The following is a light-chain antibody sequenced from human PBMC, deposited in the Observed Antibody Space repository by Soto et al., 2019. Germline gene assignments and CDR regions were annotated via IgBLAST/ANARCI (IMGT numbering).Light chain of an antibody. CDR2: GAS. CDR1: QSVSSN. Sequence: HTHATPSRSPLQRATLPDRASQSVSSNLAWYQQKPGQAPRLLIYGASTRATGIPARFSGSGSGTEFTLTISSLQSEDFAVYYCQQDNNSPWTFGQGSKVEIK. J-gene: IGKJ1*01. V-gene: IGKV3-15*01. CDR3: QQDNNSPWT.